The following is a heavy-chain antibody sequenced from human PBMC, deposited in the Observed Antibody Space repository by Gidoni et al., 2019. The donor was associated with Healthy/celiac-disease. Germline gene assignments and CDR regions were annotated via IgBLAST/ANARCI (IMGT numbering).Heavy chain of an antibody. V-gene: IGHV1-69*09. J-gene: IGHJ5*02. CDR3: ATADYGFFTWFDP. Sequence: QVQLVQSGAEVKKPGSSVKVSCKASGGTFSSYAISWVRQAPGQGLEWMGRIIPILGIANYAQKFQGRVTITADKSTSTAYMELSSLRSEDTAVYYCATADYGFFTWFDPWGQGTLVTVSS. D-gene: IGHD3-10*01. CDR2: IIPILGIA. CDR1: GGTFSSYA.